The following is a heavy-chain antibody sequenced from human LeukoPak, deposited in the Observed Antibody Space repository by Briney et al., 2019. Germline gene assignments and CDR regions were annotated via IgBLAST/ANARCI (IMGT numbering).Heavy chain of an antibody. V-gene: IGHV3-23*01. CDR2: ISKSGDYI. Sequence: GGSLRLSCAASGFTFSNHGMSWVRQAPGKGLEWVSSISKSGDYIYYADSVKGRFTISRDNSKNTLYLQMNSLRAEDTAVYYCAKLSGWYWGFDYWGQGTLVTVSS. CDR1: GFTFSNHG. J-gene: IGHJ4*02. CDR3: AKLSGWYWGFDY. D-gene: IGHD6-19*01.